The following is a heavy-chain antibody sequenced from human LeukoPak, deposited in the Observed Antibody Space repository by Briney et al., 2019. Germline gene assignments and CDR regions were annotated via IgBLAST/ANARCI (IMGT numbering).Heavy chain of an antibody. V-gene: IGHV3-7*01. CDR1: GFTFSSYW. J-gene: IGHJ4*02. Sequence: PGGSLRLSCAASGFTFSSYWMSWVRQAPGKGLEWAANIKQDGSEKYYVDSVKGRFTISRDNAKNSLYLQMNGLRAEDTAVYYCARVPPIYSSLHNDYWGQGTLVTVSS. CDR2: IKQDGSEK. CDR3: ARVPPIYSSLHNDY. D-gene: IGHD6-13*01.